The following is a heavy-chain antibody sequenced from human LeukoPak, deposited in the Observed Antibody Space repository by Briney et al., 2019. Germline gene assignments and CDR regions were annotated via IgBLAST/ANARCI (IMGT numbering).Heavy chain of an antibody. Sequence: GGSLRLSCAASGFTFSSYSMNWVRQAPGKGLKWVSYISSSSSTIYYADSVKGRFTISRDNAKNSLYLQMNSLRAEDTAVYYCVRDFSTVTTAYLHHWGQGTLLTVSS. CDR2: ISSSSSTI. J-gene: IGHJ1*01. CDR3: VRDFSTVTTAYLHH. D-gene: IGHD4-17*01. V-gene: IGHV3-48*01. CDR1: GFTFSSYS.